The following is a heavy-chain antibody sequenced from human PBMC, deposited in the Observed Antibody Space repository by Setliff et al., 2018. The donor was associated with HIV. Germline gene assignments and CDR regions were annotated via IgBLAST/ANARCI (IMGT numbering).Heavy chain of an antibody. CDR2: IFHNGTI. J-gene: IGHJ2*01. V-gene: IGHV4-34*12. CDR3: ARHDGTYCGGHCYLLGYFDL. CDR1: GVSFSGYS. Sequence: SETLSLTCAVYGVSFSGYSWSWIRQPPGKGLEWIGEIFHNGTINCNPSLKSRVALSIDTFKSQISLKLSSVTAADTAVYYCARHDGTYCGGHCYLLGYFDLWGRGTLVTVSS. D-gene: IGHD2-21*02.